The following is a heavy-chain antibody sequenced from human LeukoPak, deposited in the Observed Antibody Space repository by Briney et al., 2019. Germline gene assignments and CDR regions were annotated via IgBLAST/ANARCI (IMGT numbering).Heavy chain of an antibody. CDR2: IYSGGST. V-gene: IGHV3-66*04. D-gene: IGHD1-14*01. CDR3: ARHPLRARCCPQTGSWFDP. J-gene: IGHJ5*02. Sequence: GGSLRLSCAASEFSVGSNYMTWVRQAPGKGLEWVSLIYSGGSTYYADSVKGRFTISRDNSKNTLYLQMNSLRAEDTAVYYCARHPLRARCCPQTGSWFDPWGQGTLVTVSS. CDR1: EFSVGSNY.